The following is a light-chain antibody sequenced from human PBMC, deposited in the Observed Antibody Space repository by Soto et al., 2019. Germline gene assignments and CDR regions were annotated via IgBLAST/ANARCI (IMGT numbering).Light chain of an antibody. CDR3: QQRSSWPAT. CDR2: GAS. CDR1: QSVSSN. Sequence: EIVMTQSPATLSVSPGERATLSCRTSQSVSSNLAWYQQKRGQAPRLLIYGASTRATGIPARFSGSGSGTEFTLTISSLQSEDFAVYYCQQRSSWPATFGPGTKVDIK. V-gene: IGKV3-15*01. J-gene: IGKJ3*01.